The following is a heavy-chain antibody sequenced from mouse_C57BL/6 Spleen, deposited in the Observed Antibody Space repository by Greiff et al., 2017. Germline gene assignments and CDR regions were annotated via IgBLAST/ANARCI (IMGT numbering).Heavy chain of an antibody. CDR3: ARGRTGYFDY. V-gene: IGHV8-12*01. CDR2: LYWDDDK. J-gene: IGHJ2*01. Sequence: QVTLKVSGPGILQSSQTLSLTCSFSGFSLSTSGMGVSWLRQPSGKGLVWLAHLYWDDDKRYNPSLKSRLKISKDTSRNHVLLKITRVDTADTATYYCARGRTGYFDYWGQGTTVTVSS. D-gene: IGHD4-1*01. CDR1: GFSLSTSGMG.